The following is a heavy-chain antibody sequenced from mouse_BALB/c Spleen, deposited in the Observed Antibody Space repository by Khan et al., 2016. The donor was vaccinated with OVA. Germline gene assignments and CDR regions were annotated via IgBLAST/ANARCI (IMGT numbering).Heavy chain of an antibody. Sequence: VQLKQSGPELVKPGASVKISCKASGYSFTGYFMNWVMQSHGKSLEWIGRINPHIGETFYNQKFVGKATLTVDESSSTAHMELRSLASEDSAVYFCARKNGGDFDYWGQGTTLTVSS. D-gene: IGHD1-1*02. J-gene: IGHJ2*01. V-gene: IGHV1-20*02. CDR3: ARKNGGDFDY. CDR2: INPHIGET. CDR1: GYSFTGYF.